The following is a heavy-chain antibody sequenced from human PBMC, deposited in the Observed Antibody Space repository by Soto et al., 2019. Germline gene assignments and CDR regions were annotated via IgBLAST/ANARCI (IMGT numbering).Heavy chain of an antibody. V-gene: IGHV4-34*01. D-gene: IGHD3-10*01. Sequence: KPSETLSLTCAVYGGSFSGYYCIWIRHPPFKGLEWIVEINHSGSTNYNPSLKSRVTISVDTSKNQFSLKLSSVTAADTAVYYCARGWYYYGSGSPTEYNDDYWGQGTLVTVSS. CDR3: ARGWYYYGSGSPTEYNDDY. CDR2: INHSGST. J-gene: IGHJ4*02. CDR1: GGSFSGYY.